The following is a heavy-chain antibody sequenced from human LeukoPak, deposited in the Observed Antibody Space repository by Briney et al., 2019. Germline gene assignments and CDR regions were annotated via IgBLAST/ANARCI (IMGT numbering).Heavy chain of an antibody. V-gene: IGHV4-59*08. CDR2: IYYSGST. Sequence: PSETLSLTCTVSGGSISSYYWSWIRQPPGKGLEWIGYIYYSGSTNYNPSLKSRVTISVDTSKNQFSLKLSSVTAADPAVYYCARLGYSSSWYWGGFGWFDPWGQGTLVTVSS. CDR1: GGSISSYY. J-gene: IGHJ5*02. D-gene: IGHD6-13*01. CDR3: ARLGYSSSWYWGGFGWFDP.